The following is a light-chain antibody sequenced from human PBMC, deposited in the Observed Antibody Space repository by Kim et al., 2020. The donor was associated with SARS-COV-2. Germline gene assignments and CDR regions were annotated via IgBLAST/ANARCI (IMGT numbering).Light chain of an antibody. CDR1: SGDIGSYTS. CDR3: CSYAGGGTYV. J-gene: IGLJ1*01. CDR2: EDS. Sequence: GQPITPACTGTSGDIGSYTSVSWYQHHPGKAPKLMIYEDSTRPSGVSDRFYAFRSGNTASLTISGLHTEDEADYYCCSYAGGGTYVFGTGTKVTVL. V-gene: IGLV2-23*01.